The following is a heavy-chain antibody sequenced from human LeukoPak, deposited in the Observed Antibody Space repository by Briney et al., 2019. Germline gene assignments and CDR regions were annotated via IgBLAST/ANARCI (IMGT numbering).Heavy chain of an antibody. J-gene: IGHJ4*02. Sequence: SETLSLTCTVSGGSISNYSWSWIRQPPGKGLEWIGYMYYSGSTNYNPSLKSRVTISIDTSKNQFSLKLSSVTAADTAVYYCARVQQQLVPDYWGQGTLDTVSS. V-gene: IGHV4-59*01. CDR1: GGSISNYS. D-gene: IGHD6-13*01. CDR2: MYYSGST. CDR3: ARVQQQLVPDY.